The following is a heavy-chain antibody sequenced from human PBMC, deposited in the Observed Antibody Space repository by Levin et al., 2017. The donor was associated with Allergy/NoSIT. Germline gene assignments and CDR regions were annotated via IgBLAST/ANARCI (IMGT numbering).Heavy chain of an antibody. Sequence: NASETLSLTCTVSGGSISSGDYYWSWIRQPPGKGLEWIGYIYYSGSTYYNPSLKSRVTISVDTSKNQFSLKLSSVTAADTAVYYCARGGVGAYSSGKWFDPWGQGTLVTVSS. J-gene: IGHJ5*02. CDR3: ARGGVGAYSSGKWFDP. CDR2: IYYSGST. D-gene: IGHD1-26*01. CDR1: GGSISSGDYY. V-gene: IGHV4-30-4*01.